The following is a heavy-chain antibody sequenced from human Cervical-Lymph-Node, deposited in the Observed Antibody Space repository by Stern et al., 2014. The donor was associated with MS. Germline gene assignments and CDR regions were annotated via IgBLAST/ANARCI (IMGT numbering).Heavy chain of an antibody. CDR3: ARGGIHWGSRFDY. CDR2: ISPITGET. Sequence: QVQLVQSGAEVKKPGASVKVSCKASGYTLGAFGITWVRQAPGQGPEWMGYISPITGETPSAQEFQGRITMTTDTSTSTAYMDLRGLRSDDTAVYYCARGGIHWGSRFDYWGQGTLVTVSP. V-gene: IGHV1-18*01. CDR1: GYTLGAFG. J-gene: IGHJ4*02. D-gene: IGHD7-27*01.